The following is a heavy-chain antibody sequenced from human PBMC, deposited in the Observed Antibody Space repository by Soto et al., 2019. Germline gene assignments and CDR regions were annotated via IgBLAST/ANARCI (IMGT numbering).Heavy chain of an antibody. V-gene: IGHV3-74*01. J-gene: IGHJ6*02. CDR1: GFTFSSYW. CDR3: GRGIRNYYGVDV. CDR2: IKGDGSSM. D-gene: IGHD5-18*01. Sequence: EVQLVESGGGLVQPGGSLRLSCAASGFTFSSYWMHWVRQVPGKWLVWVSRIKGDGSSMNYADSVKGRFTISRDNAKHTLYVQMNSLTAEDTAVYYCGRGIRNYYGVDVWGQGTTVTVSS.